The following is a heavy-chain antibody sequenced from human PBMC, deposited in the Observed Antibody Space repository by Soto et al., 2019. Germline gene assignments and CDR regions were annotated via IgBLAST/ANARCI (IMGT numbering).Heavy chain of an antibody. CDR1: GDGVSSNSAA. V-gene: IGHV6-1*01. D-gene: IGHD3-16*02. CDR2: TYYRSKWYN. CDR3: ARSLSNYDYVWGSYRWAPLNFDY. J-gene: IGHJ4*02. Sequence: SPALSLTCAISGDGVSSNSAAWNWIRQSPSRGLEWLGRTYYRSKWYNDYAVSVKSRITINPDTSKNQFSLQLNSVTPDDTAVYYCARSLSNYDYVWGSYRWAPLNFDYWGQGTLVTVSS.